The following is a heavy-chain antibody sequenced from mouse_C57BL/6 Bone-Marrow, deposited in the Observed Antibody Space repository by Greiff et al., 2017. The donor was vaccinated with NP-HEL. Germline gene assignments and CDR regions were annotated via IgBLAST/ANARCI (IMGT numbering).Heavy chain of an antibody. V-gene: IGHV1-26*01. CDR1: GYTFTDYY. D-gene: IGHD2-3*01. CDR2: INPNNGGT. J-gene: IGHJ4*01. Sequence: EVQLQQSGPELVKPGASVKISCKASGYTFTDYYMNWVKQSHGKSLEWIGDINPNNGGTSYNQKFKGKATLTVDKSSSTAYMELRSLTSEDSAVYYCARHGYYEEGAMDYWGQGTSVTVSS. CDR3: ARHGYYEEGAMDY.